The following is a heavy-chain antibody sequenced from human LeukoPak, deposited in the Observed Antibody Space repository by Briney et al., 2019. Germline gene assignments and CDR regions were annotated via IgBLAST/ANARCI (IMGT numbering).Heavy chain of an antibody. D-gene: IGHD3-22*01. J-gene: IGHJ4*02. CDR1: GGSISSSNW. CDR3: ARDCYDSSGSYYFDY. Sequence: PSETLSLTCAVSGGSISSSNWWSWVRQPPGKGLEWIGEIYHSGSTNYNPSLKSRVTISVDKSKNQFSLKLSSVTAADTAVYYCARDCYDSSGSYYFDYWGQGTLVTVSS. CDR2: IYHSGST. V-gene: IGHV4-4*02.